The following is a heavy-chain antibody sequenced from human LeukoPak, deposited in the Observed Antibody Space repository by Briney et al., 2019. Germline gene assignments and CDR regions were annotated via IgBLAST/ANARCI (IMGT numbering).Heavy chain of an antibody. CDR1: GYSCTIYW. Sequence: PGESLRISCKGSGYSCTIYWISWVRQMPGKGLEWMGRVDPIDSYTNYSPSFQGHATISADKSISTAYLQWSSLKASDTAMYYCARGGHEYSSSSPFDYWGQGTLVTVSS. D-gene: IGHD6-6*01. CDR3: ARGGHEYSSSSPFDY. J-gene: IGHJ4*02. CDR2: VDPIDSYT. V-gene: IGHV5-10-1*01.